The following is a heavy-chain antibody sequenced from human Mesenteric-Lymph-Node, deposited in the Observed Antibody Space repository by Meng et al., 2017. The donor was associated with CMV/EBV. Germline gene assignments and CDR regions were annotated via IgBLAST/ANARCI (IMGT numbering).Heavy chain of an antibody. D-gene: IGHD4-11*01. CDR2: IYSGGST. V-gene: IGHV3-53*05. Sequence: GESLKISCAASGFTVSSNYMSWVRQAPGKGLEWVSVIYSGGSTYYADSVKGRFTISRDNSKNTLLLQMYSLTAEDTATYYCAKEHYNNYGSGDYGMDVWGQGTTVTVSS. J-gene: IGHJ6*02. CDR1: GFTVSSNY. CDR3: AKEHYNNYGSGDYGMDV.